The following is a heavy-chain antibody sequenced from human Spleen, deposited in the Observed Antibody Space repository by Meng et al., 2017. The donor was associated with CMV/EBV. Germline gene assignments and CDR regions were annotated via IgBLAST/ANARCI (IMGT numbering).Heavy chain of an antibody. J-gene: IGHJ4*02. CDR1: GFTFSTYG. V-gene: IGHV3-30*02. Sequence: GESLKISCAASGFTFSTYGMHWVHQAPGKGLEWVAFIRYDGSNTYYADSVRGRFTISRDNSKNTLYLQMNSLRAEDTALYYCAKDRLLRFLEWNFDYWGRGTLVTVSS. D-gene: IGHD3-3*01. CDR3: AKDRLLRFLEWNFDY. CDR2: IRYDGSNT.